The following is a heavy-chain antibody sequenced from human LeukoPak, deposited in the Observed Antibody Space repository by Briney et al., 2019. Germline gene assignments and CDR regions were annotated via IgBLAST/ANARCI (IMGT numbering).Heavy chain of an antibody. Sequence: ASVKVSCKASGYTFTSYYMHWVRQAPGQGLEWMGIINPSGGSTSYAQKFQGRVTMTRDTSTSTVYMEPSSLRSEDTAVYYRAFIVGHYYYYGMDVWGQGTTVTVSS. J-gene: IGHJ6*02. V-gene: IGHV1-46*01. CDR3: AFIVGHYYYYGMDV. CDR2: INPSGGST. D-gene: IGHD1-26*01. CDR1: GYTFTSYY.